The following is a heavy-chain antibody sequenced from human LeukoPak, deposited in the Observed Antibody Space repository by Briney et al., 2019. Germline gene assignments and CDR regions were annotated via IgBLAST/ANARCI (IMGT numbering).Heavy chain of an antibody. D-gene: IGHD2-21*01. Sequence: GGSLRLSCAASGFTFSSYSMQWVRQTPGKGLEWVGIMSNSGENTFYGEAVKGRFTISRDNSQNTLYLQMNSLRAEDTALYYCARLVEVDYYYYYMDVWGKGTTVTVSS. CDR3: ARLVEVDYYYYYMDV. CDR2: MSNSGENT. J-gene: IGHJ6*03. V-gene: IGHV3-33*05. CDR1: GFTFSSYS.